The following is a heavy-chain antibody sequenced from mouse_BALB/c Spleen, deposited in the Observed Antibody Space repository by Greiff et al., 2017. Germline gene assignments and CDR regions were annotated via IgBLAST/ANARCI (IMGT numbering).Heavy chain of an antibody. CDR2: ISDGGSYT. D-gene: IGHD2-1*01. CDR1: GFTFSDYY. V-gene: IGHV5-4*02. J-gene: IGHJ3*01. Sequence: EVKLMESGGGLVKPGGSLKLSCAASGFTFSDYYMYWVRQTPEKRLEWVATISDGGSYTYYPDSVKGRFTISRDNAKNNLYLQMSSLKSEDTAMYYCASPNGNYEGFAYWGQGTLVTVSA. CDR3: ASPNGNYEGFAY.